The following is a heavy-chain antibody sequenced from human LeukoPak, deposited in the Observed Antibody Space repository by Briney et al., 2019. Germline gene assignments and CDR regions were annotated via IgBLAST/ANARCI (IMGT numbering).Heavy chain of an antibody. CDR3: ARDRGYSSSLANY. CDR1: GYTFTGYY. V-gene: IGHV1-2*02. CDR2: INPNSGGT. Sequence: GASVKVSCKASGYTFTGYYMHWVRQAPGQGLEWMGWINPNSGGTNYAQKFQGRVTMTRDTSISTAYMELSRLRSDDTAVYYCARDRGYSSSLANYWGQGTLVTVS. D-gene: IGHD6-13*01. J-gene: IGHJ4*02.